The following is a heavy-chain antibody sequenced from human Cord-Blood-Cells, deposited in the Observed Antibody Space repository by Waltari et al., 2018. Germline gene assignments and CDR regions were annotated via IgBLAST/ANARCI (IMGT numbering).Heavy chain of an antibody. V-gene: IGHV1-69*09. Sequence: QVQLVQSGAEVKKPGSSVKVSCKASGGTFSSYAISWVRPAPGQGVEWMGRIIPILGIANYAQKFQGRVTITADKSTSTAYMELSSLRSEDTAVYYCARDFNVVVPAAMSSDDAFDIWGQGTMVTVSS. CDR3: ARDFNVVVPAAMSSDDAFDI. J-gene: IGHJ3*02. D-gene: IGHD2-2*01. CDR1: GGTFSSYA. CDR2: IIPILGIA.